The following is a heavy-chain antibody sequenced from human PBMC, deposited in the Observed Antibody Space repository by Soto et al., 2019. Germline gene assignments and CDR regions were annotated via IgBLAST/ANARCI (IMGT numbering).Heavy chain of an antibody. CDR3: VKDRVGEGHYFGPSELIF. Sequence: QRYLVESGGGVVQSGRSLTLSCAASGFTFRSYGMHWVRQAPGKGLQWVAFMSYNGGNENYADSVKGRFTVSRDNSKNTLYLQMNSLRSEETAIYYCVKDRVGEGHYFGPSELIFWGQGTLVTVSS. CDR2: MSYNGGNE. D-gene: IGHD3-10*01. J-gene: IGHJ4*02. CDR1: GFTFRSYG. V-gene: IGHV3-30*18.